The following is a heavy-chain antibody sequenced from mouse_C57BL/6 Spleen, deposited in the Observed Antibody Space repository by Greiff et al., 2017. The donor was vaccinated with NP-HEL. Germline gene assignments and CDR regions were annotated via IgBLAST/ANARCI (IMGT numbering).Heavy chain of an antibody. V-gene: IGHV1-39*01. CDR1: GYSFTDYN. J-gene: IGHJ2*01. Sequence: EVQLQQSGPELVKPGASVKISCKASGYSFTDYNMNWVKQSNGKSLEWIGVINPNYGTTSYNQKFKGKATLTVDQSSSTAYMQLNSLTSEDSAVCYWARRGSTVVAEDFDYWGQGTTLTVSS. D-gene: IGHD1-1*01. CDR3: ARRGSTVVAEDFDY. CDR2: INPNYGTT.